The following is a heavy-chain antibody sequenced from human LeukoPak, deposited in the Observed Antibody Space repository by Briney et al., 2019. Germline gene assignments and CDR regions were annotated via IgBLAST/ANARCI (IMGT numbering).Heavy chain of an antibody. J-gene: IGHJ4*02. Sequence: SETLSLTCTVSGGSISSSSYYWGWIRQPPGMGLEWLGSICYSGSTYYNLSLQIRVTISVDTSRNRSSLKLSSVTAANTAVYYCARRLGSYHSFDYWGQGTLVTVSS. CDR2: ICYSGST. V-gene: IGHV4-39*01. CDR3: ARRLGSYHSFDY. CDR1: GGSISSSSYY. D-gene: IGHD3-10*01.